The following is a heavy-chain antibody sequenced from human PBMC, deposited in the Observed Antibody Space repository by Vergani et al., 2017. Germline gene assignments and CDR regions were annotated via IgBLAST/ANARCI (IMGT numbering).Heavy chain of an antibody. CDR1: GFTFSSCG. D-gene: IGHD3-16*01. CDR3: AKHFRGWGIDY. CDR2: IQFDGSNQ. V-gene: IGHV3-30*02. Sequence: QVQLVESGGGVVQPGGSLRLSCAASGFTFSSCGMHWVRQAPGKGLEWVAFIQFDGSNQYYADSVKGRFTLSRDFSKNTLYLQMNRLRTDDTETYYCAKHFRGWGIDYWGQGAQVIVSS. J-gene: IGHJ4*02.